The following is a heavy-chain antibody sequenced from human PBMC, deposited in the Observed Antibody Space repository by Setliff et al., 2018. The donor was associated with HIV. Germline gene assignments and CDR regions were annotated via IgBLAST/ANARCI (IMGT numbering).Heavy chain of an antibody. CDR1: GGFISTYY. CDR2: VFHDGSV. CDR3: ARDGGSLWRFDR. D-gene: IGHD2-15*01. Sequence: PETLSLTCTVSGGFISTYYWSWIRQPPGKGLEWVGYVFHDGSVDYNPSLKSRVTMSVDTAKNQFSLSLSSVTAADTAVYYCARDGGSLWRFDRWGQGTLVTVSS. V-gene: IGHV4-59*01. J-gene: IGHJ4*02.